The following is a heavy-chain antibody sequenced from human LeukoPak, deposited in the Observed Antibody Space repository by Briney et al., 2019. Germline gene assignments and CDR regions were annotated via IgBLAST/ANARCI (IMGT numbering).Heavy chain of an antibody. CDR2: ISYDGSNK. CDR1: GFTFSSYG. CDR3: ARESTRSVDY. V-gene: IGHV3-30*03. D-gene: IGHD6-25*01. J-gene: IGHJ4*02. Sequence: GGSLRLSCAASGFTFSSYGMHWVRQAPGKGLEWVAVISYDGSNKYYADSVKGRFTISRYNAKNSLYLQMNSLRAEDTAMYYCARESTRSVDYWGQGTLVTVSS.